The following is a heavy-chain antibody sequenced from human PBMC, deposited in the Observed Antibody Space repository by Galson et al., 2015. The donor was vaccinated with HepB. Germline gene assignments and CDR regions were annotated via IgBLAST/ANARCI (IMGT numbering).Heavy chain of an antibody. CDR3: AKEIRVPVEDIVVVPAATDY. CDR1: GFTFSSYA. V-gene: IGHV3-23*01. D-gene: IGHD2-2*01. CDR2: ISGSGGST. J-gene: IGHJ4*02. Sequence: SLRLSCAASGFTFSSYAMSWVRQAPGKGLEWVSAISGSGGSTYYADSVKGRFTISRDNSKNTLYLQMNSLRAEDTAVYYCAKEIRVPVEDIVVVPAATDYWGQGTLVTVSS.